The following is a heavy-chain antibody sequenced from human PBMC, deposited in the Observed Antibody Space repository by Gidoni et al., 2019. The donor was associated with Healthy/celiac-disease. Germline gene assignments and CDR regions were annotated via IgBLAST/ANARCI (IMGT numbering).Heavy chain of an antibody. Sequence: EVQLVESGGGLVQPGGSLRLSCAASGFTFSSYSMNWVRQAPGKGLEWVSYISSSSSTIYYADSVKGRFTISRDNAKNSLYLQMNSLRAEDTAVYYCAREVLYGMDVWGQGTTVTVSS. J-gene: IGHJ6*02. V-gene: IGHV3-48*01. CDR1: GFTFSSYS. CDR3: AREVLYGMDV. CDR2: ISSSSSTI.